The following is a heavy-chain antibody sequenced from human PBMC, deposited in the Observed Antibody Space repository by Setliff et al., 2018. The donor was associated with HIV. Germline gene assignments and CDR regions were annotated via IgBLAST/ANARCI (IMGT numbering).Heavy chain of an antibody. Sequence: SETLSLTCTVSGGSFTSRSYYWGWIRQPPGKGLEWIGSIFYSGITYYNPSLKSRVTIPVDTSKNQFSLKVTSVTAADTAVYYCARVPGRDYYDTSGDFDYWGLGTLVTVSS. D-gene: IGHD3-22*01. V-gene: IGHV4-39*07. CDR1: GGSFTSRSYY. J-gene: IGHJ4*02. CDR2: IFYSGIT. CDR3: ARVPGRDYYDTSGDFDY.